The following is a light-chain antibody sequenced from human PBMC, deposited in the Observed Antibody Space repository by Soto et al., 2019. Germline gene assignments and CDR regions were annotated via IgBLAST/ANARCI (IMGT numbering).Light chain of an antibody. Sequence: QSALTQPASVSGSPGQSITISCTGTSSDVGGYNYVSWYQQHPGKAPKLMIYDVSNRPSGVSNRFSGSKSGNTASLTISGLQAGDEADYYCISYTSSSTVVFGGGTQLTVL. CDR3: ISYTSSSTVV. J-gene: IGLJ2*01. CDR2: DVS. V-gene: IGLV2-14*01. CDR1: SSDVGGYNY.